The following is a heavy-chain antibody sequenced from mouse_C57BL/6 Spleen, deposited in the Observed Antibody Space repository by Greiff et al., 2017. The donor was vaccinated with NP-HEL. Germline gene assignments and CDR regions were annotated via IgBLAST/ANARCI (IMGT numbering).Heavy chain of an antibody. Sequence: VQLQQSGAELMKPGASVKLSCKATGYTFTGYWIEWVKQRPGHGLEWIGEILPGSGSTNYNEKFKGKAKFTSDTSSNTAYMQLSSLTTEDSAIDYCARDLGSNFAYWGQGTLVTVSA. J-gene: IGHJ3*01. V-gene: IGHV1-9*01. CDR1: GYTFTGYW. D-gene: IGHD2-5*01. CDR2: ILPGSGST. CDR3: ARDLGSNFAY.